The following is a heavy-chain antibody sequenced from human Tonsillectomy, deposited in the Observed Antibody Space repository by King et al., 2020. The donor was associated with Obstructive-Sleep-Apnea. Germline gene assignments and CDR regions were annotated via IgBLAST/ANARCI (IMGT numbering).Heavy chain of an antibody. D-gene: IGHD6-13*01. CDR3: AKGDDIAATGSVFDY. Sequence: VQLVESGGGLGQPGGSLRLSCAASGFTFSSYAMSWVRQAPGKGLEWVSAISGSGGSTYYADSVKGRFTISRDNSKKTRYLQMNSLRAEDTAVYYCAKGDDIAATGSVFDYWGQGTLVTVSS. V-gene: IGHV3-23*04. CDR1: GFTFSSYA. CDR2: ISGSGGST. J-gene: IGHJ4*02.